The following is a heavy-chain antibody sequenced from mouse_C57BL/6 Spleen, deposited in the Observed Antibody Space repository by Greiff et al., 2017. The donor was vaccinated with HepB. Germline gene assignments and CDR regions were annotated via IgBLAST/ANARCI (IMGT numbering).Heavy chain of an antibody. D-gene: IGHD3-3*01. CDR3: ARWGRYFDV. CDR1: GFTFSDYG. J-gene: IGHJ1*03. V-gene: IGHV5-17*01. CDR2: ISSGSSTI. Sequence: EVKLLESGGGLVKPGGSLKLSCAASGFTFSDYGMHWVRQAPEKGLEWVAYISSGSSTIYYAATVKGRFTISRDNAKNTLSLQMTSLRSEDTAMYYCARWGRYFDVWGTRTTVTVAS.